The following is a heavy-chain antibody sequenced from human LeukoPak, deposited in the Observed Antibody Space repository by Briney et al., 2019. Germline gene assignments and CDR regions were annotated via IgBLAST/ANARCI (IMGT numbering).Heavy chain of an antibody. CDR3: AKDLSRGGGNLPAYFDY. D-gene: IGHD4-23*01. CDR1: GFTFSSYE. V-gene: IGHV3-23*01. Sequence: GGSLRLSCAASGFTFSSYEMNWGRQAPGKGLEGVSGISGSGGRTYYAGSVKGGFTISRDNSKTTLYLQMNSLRAEDTAVYYCAKDLSRGGGNLPAYFDYGGQGPLVTVSS. J-gene: IGHJ4*02. CDR2: ISGSGGRT.